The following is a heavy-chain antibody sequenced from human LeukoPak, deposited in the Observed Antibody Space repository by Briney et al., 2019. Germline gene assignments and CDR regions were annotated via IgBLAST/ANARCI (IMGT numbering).Heavy chain of an antibody. CDR3: ARDKIQLGDY. CDR1: GYTFTNYY. CDR2: VNPSGGTT. J-gene: IGHJ4*02. V-gene: IGHV1-46*01. D-gene: IGHD1-1*01. Sequence: ASAKVSCKASGYTFTNYYIHWVRQAPGQGLEWMGIVNPSGGTTSYAQKFQGRVTMTRDTSTSTVYMELNSLRSEDTAVYYCARDKIQLGDYWGQGTLVTVFS.